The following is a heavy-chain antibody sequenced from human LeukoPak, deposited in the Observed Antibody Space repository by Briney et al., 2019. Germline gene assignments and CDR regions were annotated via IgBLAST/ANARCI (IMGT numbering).Heavy chain of an antibody. Sequence: WASVKVSCKASGYTLTRYFIHWVRQAPGQGLEWMGIINPNSGGTNYAQKFQGRVTMTRDTSISTAYMELSRLRSDDTAVYYCAREARYSSSSLEDDAFDIWGQGTMVTVSS. CDR2: INPNSGGT. CDR3: AREARYSSSSLEDDAFDI. CDR1: GYTLTRYF. V-gene: IGHV1-2*02. J-gene: IGHJ3*02. D-gene: IGHD6-6*01.